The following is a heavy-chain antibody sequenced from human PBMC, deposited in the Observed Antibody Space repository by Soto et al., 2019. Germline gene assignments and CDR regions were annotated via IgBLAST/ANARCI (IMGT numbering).Heavy chain of an antibody. V-gene: IGHV1-8*01. CDR1: GYTFTSYD. CDR3: ARGQYYDFWSFYLNLYYYYGMDV. CDR2: MDPNSGNT. Sequence: AASVKVSCKASGYTFTSYDINWVRQATGQGLEWMGWMDPNSGNTGYAQKFQGRGTMTRNTSISTAYMELSSLRSEDTAVYYCARGQYYDFWSFYLNLYYYYGMDVWGQGTTVTVSS. D-gene: IGHD3-3*01. J-gene: IGHJ6*02.